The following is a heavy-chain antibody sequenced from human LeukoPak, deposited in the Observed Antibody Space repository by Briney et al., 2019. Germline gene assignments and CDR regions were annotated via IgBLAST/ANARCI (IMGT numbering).Heavy chain of an antibody. Sequence: GGSLRLSCAASGFTFRDYAMSWVRQAPGEGLEWVSSITGLGGSTFYADSVKGRFTFSRDNSNNMLYLQMNSLRTDDTAVYYCVKDSGYDYMDSWGQGTLVIVSS. J-gene: IGHJ4*02. D-gene: IGHD5-12*01. CDR3: VKDSGYDYMDS. CDR1: GFTFRDYA. V-gene: IGHV3-23*01. CDR2: ITGLGGST.